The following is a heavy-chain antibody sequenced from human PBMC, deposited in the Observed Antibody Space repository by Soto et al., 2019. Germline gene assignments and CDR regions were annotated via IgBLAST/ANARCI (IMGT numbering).Heavy chain of an antibody. CDR2: ISGSGGST. Sequence: VGSLRLSCASSVCTFSSYAMSWVRQSPGKWLEWVSAISGSGGSTYYADSVKGRFTISRDNSKNTLYLQMNSLRAEDTAVYYCAKDQAGYYASSGYFWGQGTMVSVSS. D-gene: IGHD3-22*01. CDR1: VCTFSSYA. V-gene: IGHV3-23*01. J-gene: IGHJ3*01. CDR3: AKDQAGYYASSGYF.